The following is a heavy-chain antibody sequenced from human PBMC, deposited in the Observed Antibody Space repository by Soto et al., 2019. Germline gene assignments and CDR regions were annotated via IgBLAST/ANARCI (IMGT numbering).Heavy chain of an antibody. CDR3: AREGVPYSHGSRSSPAGFGMDA. Sequence: ETLSLTYAVYGGFFSGYYWSWIRQTPRKALEWIGESNHSGSTNYNPSLKSRVTISVDTSKNQFPLKLSSVTAADTAVYYCAREGVPYSHGSRSSPAGFGMDARGKGTTVT. V-gene: IGHV4-34*01. D-gene: IGHD3-10*01. CDR2: SNHSGST. J-gene: IGHJ6*04. CDR1: GGFFSGYY.